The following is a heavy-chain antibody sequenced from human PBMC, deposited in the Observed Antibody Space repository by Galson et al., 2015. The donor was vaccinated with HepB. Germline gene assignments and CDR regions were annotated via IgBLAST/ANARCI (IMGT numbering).Heavy chain of an antibody. CDR1: GFTFSSYG. Sequence: SLSLSCAASGFTFSSYGMNWVRQAPGKGLAWVAVISYDGSIKYYADSVKGRFTISRDNSKNTLYLQMNNLRAEDTAVYYCAKGIRYCSSTSFYTETSRHYYSMDVWGQGTTVTVSS. D-gene: IGHD2-2*02. V-gene: IGHV3-30*18. CDR2: ISYDGSIK. J-gene: IGHJ6*02. CDR3: AKGIRYCSSTSFYTETSRHYYSMDV.